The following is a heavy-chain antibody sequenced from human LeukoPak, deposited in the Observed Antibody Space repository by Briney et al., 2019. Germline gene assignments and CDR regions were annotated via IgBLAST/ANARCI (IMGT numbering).Heavy chain of an antibody. CDR1: VDSVSSNSAA. CDR3: ARDVDFWSGYSYNFDY. CDR2: TYYRSKWYN. Sequence: SQTLSLTCAISVDSVSSNSAAWNWIRQSPSRGLEWLGRTYYRSKWYNDYAVSVKSRITINPDTSKNQFSLQLNSVTPEDTAVYYRARDVDFWSGYSYNFDYWGQGTLVTVSS. V-gene: IGHV6-1*01. J-gene: IGHJ4*02. D-gene: IGHD3-3*01.